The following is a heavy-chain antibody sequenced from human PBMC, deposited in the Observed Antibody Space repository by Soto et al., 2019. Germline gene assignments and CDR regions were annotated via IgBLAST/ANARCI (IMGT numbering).Heavy chain of an antibody. D-gene: IGHD6-13*01. CDR2: ISGSGDST. J-gene: IGHJ4*02. CDR1: GFTFSSYA. CDR3: AKGAISFDSSSQDY. V-gene: IGHV3-23*01. Sequence: GGSLRLSCAASGFTFSSYAMSWVRQAPGKGLEWVSGISGSGDSTYYADSVKGRFTISRDNSKKTLYLQMNSLRAEDTAVYYCAKGAISFDSSSQDYWGQGTLVTVSS.